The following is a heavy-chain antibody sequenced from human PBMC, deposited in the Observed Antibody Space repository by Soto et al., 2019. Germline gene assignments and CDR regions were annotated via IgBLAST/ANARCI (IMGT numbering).Heavy chain of an antibody. CDR2: IKHSGSS. CDR1: GESFSGYY. Sequence: PSETLSLSCAVSGESFSGYYWTWIRQPPGKGLEWMGEIKHSGSSHYNPSLKSRVTISVDTSKNQFSLKLSSVTAADTAVYYCARGRITIFGVVIILDYWGQGTLVTVSS. CDR3: ARGRITIFGVVIILDY. V-gene: IGHV4-34*01. J-gene: IGHJ4*02. D-gene: IGHD3-3*01.